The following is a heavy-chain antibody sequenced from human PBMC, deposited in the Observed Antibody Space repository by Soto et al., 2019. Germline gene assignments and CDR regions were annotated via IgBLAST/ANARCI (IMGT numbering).Heavy chain of an antibody. CDR3: ARGWSYGGNREIGFLGY. V-gene: IGHV4-31*03. D-gene: IGHD1-26*01. J-gene: IGHJ4*02. Sequence: SETLSLTCTVSGGSISSGGYYWSWIRQHPGKGLEWIGYIYYSGSTYYNPSLKSRVTISVDTSKNQFSLKLSSVTAADTAVHYCARGWSYGGNREIGFLGYWGQGTLVTVSS. CDR1: GGSISSGGYY. CDR2: IYYSGST.